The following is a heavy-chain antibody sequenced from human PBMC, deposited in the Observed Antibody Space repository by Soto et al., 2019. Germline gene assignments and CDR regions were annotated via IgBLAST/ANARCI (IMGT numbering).Heavy chain of an antibody. CDR3: ARDYAVVGARDAFDI. CDR1: GFTFSSYA. V-gene: IGHV3-30-3*01. J-gene: IGHJ3*02. CDR2: ISYDGSNK. D-gene: IGHD1-26*01. Sequence: GGSLRLSCAASGFTFSSYAMHWVRQAPGKGLEWVAVISYDGSNKYYADSVKGRFTISRDNSKNTLYLQMNSLRAEDTAVYYCARDYAVVGARDAFDIWGQGTMVTVSS.